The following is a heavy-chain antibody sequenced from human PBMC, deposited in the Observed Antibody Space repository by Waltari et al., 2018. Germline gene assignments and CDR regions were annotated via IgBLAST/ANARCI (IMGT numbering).Heavy chain of an antibody. CDR1: GGTFSNYA. J-gene: IGHJ4*01. V-gene: IGHV1-69*12. CDR2: IIPVTGIA. D-gene: IGHD3-10*01. CDR3: ARGRRELLGYYFDS. Sequence: QVHLVQSGAEVKKPGSSVKVSCKTSGGTFSNYAISWLRQAPGQGLEWMGGIIPVTGIAKNIQKFQGRVTITADESTSTAYMLLTSLSSEDTAVYYCARGRRELLGYYFDSWGQEPWSPSPQ.